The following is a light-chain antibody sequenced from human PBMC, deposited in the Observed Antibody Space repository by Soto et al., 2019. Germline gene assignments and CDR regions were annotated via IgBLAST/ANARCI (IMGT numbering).Light chain of an antibody. J-gene: IGLJ1*01. CDR3: QSYDSRLSGSV. CDR1: SSDLGIYNY. Sequence: QSVLTQPASVSGSPGQSIAISCSGSSSDLGIYNYVSWYQQHPGKVPKLIIFEVTNRPSGVSNRFSGSKSGNTASLTISDLQAEDEADYYCQSYDSRLSGSVFGTGTKVTVL. CDR2: EVT. V-gene: IGLV2-14*01.